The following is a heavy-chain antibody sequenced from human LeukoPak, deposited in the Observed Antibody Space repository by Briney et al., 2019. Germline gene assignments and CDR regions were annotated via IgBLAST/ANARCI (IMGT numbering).Heavy chain of an antibody. Sequence: SETLSLTCTVSGGSISSSIYYWGWIRQPPGRGLEWIGTIYYSGSTYYNPSLKSRVTISVDTSKNQFSLKLSAVTAADTAVYYCARGLRYFDWSTSGFDYWGQGTLVTVSS. V-gene: IGHV4-39*07. D-gene: IGHD3-9*01. CDR2: IYYSGST. J-gene: IGHJ4*02. CDR1: GGSISSSIYY. CDR3: ARGLRYFDWSTSGFDY.